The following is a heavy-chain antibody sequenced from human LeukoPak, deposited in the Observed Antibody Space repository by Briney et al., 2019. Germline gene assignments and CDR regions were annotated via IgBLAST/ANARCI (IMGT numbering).Heavy chain of an antibody. D-gene: IGHD6-25*01. CDR3: ARSIAARPGYYYHYMDV. CDR1: GGSISGCY. CDR2: IYSGRT. Sequence: SETLFLTCTVSGGSISGCYWSWIRQPAGKGLEWIGLIYSGRTSYNPSLKSRVTMSVDTSKNQFSLKLNSVTAADTAVYYCARSIAARPGYYYHYMDVWGKGTTVTVSS. J-gene: IGHJ6*03. V-gene: IGHV4-4*07.